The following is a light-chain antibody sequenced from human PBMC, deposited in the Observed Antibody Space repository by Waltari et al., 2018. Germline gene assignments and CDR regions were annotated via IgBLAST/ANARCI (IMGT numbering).Light chain of an antibody. V-gene: IGKV2-24*01. J-gene: IGKJ1*01. CDR2: KIS. Sequence: DTVLTQTPLSLPVTLGQSASISCRSSQSLLHSDGNTYLRWLHKRPGQPPRLLIYKISNRFSGVPDRFSGSGSHTDFTLTISRVEAEDVGVYFCMQGVRPWTFGQGTKVEIK. CDR3: MQGVRPWT. CDR1: QSLLHSDGNTY.